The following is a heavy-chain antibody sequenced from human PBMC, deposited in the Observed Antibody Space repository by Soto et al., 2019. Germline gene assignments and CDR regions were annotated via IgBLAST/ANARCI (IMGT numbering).Heavy chain of an antibody. Sequence: QVQLVQSGAEVKKPGASVKVSCKASGYTFTGYYMHWVRQAPGQGLEWMGWINPNSGGTNYAQKFQGWVTMTRDTSISTAYIELSRLRSDDTAVYYCARDGKYSSSSYYYYYGMDVWGQGTTVTVSS. CDR3: ARDGKYSSSSYYYYYGMDV. J-gene: IGHJ6*02. D-gene: IGHD6-6*01. V-gene: IGHV1-2*04. CDR2: INPNSGGT. CDR1: GYTFTGYY.